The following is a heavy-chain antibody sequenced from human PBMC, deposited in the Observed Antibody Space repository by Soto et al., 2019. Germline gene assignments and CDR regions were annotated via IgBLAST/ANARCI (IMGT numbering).Heavy chain of an antibody. V-gene: IGHV2-26*01. CDR1: GFSLSNARMG. CDR3: ARILVHIVVVTARWGLDYYYYYGMDV. CDR2: IFSNDER. J-gene: IGHJ6*02. D-gene: IGHD2-21*02. Sequence: SGPTLVNPTQTLTLTCPVSGFSLSNARMGVSWIRQPPGKALEWLAHIFSNDERSYSTSLKSRLTISKDTSKSQVFLTMTNMDPVDTATYYCARILVHIVVVTARWGLDYYYYYGMDVWGQGT.